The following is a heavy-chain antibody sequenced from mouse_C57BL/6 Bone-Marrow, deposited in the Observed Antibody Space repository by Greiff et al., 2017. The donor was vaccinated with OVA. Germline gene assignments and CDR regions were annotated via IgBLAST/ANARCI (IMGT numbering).Heavy chain of an antibody. V-gene: IGHV5-2*01. CDR3: ARHGDGYYVAWFAY. CDR2: INSDGGST. J-gene: IGHJ3*01. Sequence: EVKLVESGGGLVQPGESLKLSCESNEYEFPSHDMSWVRKTPEKRLELVAAINSDGGSTYYPDTMERRFIITRDNTKKTLYLQMSSLRSEDTALYYCARHGDGYYVAWFAYWGQGTLVTVSA. D-gene: IGHD2-3*01. CDR1: EYEFPSHD.